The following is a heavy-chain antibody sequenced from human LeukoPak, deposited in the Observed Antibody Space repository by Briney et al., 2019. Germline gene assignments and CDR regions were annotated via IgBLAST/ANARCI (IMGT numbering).Heavy chain of an antibody. CDR3: ARVGSSGWDTFEQSPT. CDR1: GYTSTGHY. D-gene: IGHD6-19*01. Sequence: GASVKVSCKASGYTSTGHYMHWVRQAPGQGLEWMGWINPNSGGTNYAQKFQGRVSMTGDTSISTSYMELSRLSSDDTAVYYCARVGSSGWDTFEQSPTWGQGTLVTVSS. V-gene: IGHV1-2*02. CDR2: INPNSGGT. J-gene: IGHJ5*02.